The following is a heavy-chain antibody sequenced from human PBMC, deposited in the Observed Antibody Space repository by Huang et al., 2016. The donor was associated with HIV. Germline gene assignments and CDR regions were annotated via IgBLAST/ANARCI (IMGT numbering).Heavy chain of an antibody. CDR3: AKVPTVVTFH. V-gene: IGHV3-23*01. J-gene: IGHJ4*02. D-gene: IGHD2-21*02. CDR1: RFPFSTYA. CDR2: SSGSGDKT. Sequence: DVQLLESGGDFVQPGGSLRLSCAASRFPFSTYAMSWVRQGPGKGLEWVSASSGSGDKTYYADSVKGRFTISRDKSKNTLFLQMNSLRAEDTAVYYCAKVPTVVTFHWGQGTLVTVSS.